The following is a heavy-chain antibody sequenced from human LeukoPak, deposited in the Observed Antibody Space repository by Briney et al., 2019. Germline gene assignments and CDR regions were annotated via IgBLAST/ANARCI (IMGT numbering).Heavy chain of an antibody. Sequence: SETLSLTCTVSGGSISSGSYYWSWIRQPAGKGLEWIGRIYTSGSTNYNPSLKSRVTISVDTSKNQFSLKLSSVTAADTAVYCCARGVLRFLEWLSEGYYFDYWGQGTLVTVSS. V-gene: IGHV4-61*02. CDR3: ARGVLRFLEWLSEGYYFDY. J-gene: IGHJ4*02. CDR2: IYTSGST. CDR1: GGSISSGSYY. D-gene: IGHD3-3*01.